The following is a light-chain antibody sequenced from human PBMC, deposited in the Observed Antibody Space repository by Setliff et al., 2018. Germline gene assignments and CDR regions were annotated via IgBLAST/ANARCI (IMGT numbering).Light chain of an antibody. V-gene: IGLV1-44*01. CDR1: SSNIGTKT. Sequence: SALTQPPSASGTPGQRVTISCSGSSSNIGTKTVTWYQQLPGVAPKLLIHRDSQRPSGVPDRFSGSKSGTSASLAISGLLSEDEADYYCAAWDDILKAVVFGGGTKVTVL. CDR3: AAWDDILKAVV. J-gene: IGLJ3*02. CDR2: RDS.